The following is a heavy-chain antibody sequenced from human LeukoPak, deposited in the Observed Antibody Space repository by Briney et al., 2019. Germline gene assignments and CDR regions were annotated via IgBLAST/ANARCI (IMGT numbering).Heavy chain of an antibody. Sequence: PSGTLSLTCAVSGGSISSSNWWSWVRQPPGKGLEWIGEIYHSGSTNYNPSLKSRATISVDKSKNQFSLKLSSVTAADTAVYYCASAVGASGWSDAFDIWGQGTMVTVSS. CDR2: IYHSGST. CDR1: GGSISSSNW. V-gene: IGHV4-4*02. CDR3: ASAVGASGWSDAFDI. J-gene: IGHJ3*02. D-gene: IGHD6-19*01.